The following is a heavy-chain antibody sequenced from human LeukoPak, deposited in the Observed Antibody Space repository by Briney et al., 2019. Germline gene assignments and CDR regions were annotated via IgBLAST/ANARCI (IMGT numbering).Heavy chain of an antibody. D-gene: IGHD1-7*01. CDR2: LYSGGST. CDR3: ARGGGNYPSYYLDY. J-gene: IGHJ4*02. CDR1: GLIVSSYY. V-gene: IGHV3-53*01. Sequence: PGGSLRLSCAASGLIVSSYYMNWVRQAPGKGLEWVSGLYSGGSTYYADSVEGRFTISRDKSRNTLYLQMNSLRAEDTAVYSCARGGGNYPSYYLDYGGKGPLVTVSS.